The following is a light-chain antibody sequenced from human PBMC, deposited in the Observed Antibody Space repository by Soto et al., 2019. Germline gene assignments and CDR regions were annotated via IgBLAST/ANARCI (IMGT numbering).Light chain of an antibody. CDR3: QQFNNPPPT. J-gene: IGKJ1*01. CDR2: GAF. Sequence: EIVMTQSPATLSVSPGERSTLFCRASQSISSSLAWYQQKPGQAPRLLIYGAFTRATGIPARFSGSGSGTEFTLTISSLQSEDFAVYYCQQFNNPPPTFGQGTKVEIK. V-gene: IGKV3-15*01. CDR1: QSISSS.